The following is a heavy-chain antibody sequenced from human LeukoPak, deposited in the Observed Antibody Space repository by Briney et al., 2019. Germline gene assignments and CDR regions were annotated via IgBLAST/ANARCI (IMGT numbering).Heavy chain of an antibody. Sequence: GESLKISCKGSGYSLTSYWIGWVRQMPGKGLEWMGIIYPGDSDTRYSPSFQGQVTISADKSISTAYLQWSSLKASDTAMYYCARLALRYSGAFDVWGQGTMVTVSS. CDR1: GYSLTSYW. V-gene: IGHV5-51*01. CDR2: IYPGDSDT. D-gene: IGHD3-9*01. J-gene: IGHJ3*01. CDR3: ARLALRYSGAFDV.